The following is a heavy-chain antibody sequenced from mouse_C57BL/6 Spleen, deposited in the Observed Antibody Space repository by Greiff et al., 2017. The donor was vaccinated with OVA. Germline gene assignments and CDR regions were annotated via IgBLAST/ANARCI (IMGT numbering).Heavy chain of an antibody. V-gene: IGHV3-6*01. Sequence: EVKVEESGPGLVKPSQSLSLTCSVTGYSITSGYYWNWIRQFPGNKLEWMGYISYDGSNNYNPSLKNRISITRDTSKNQFFLKLNSVTTEDTATYYCNVPEGYFDVWGTGTTVTVSS. CDR2: ISYDGSN. D-gene: IGHD6-1*01. J-gene: IGHJ1*03. CDR3: NVPEGYFDV. CDR1: GYSITSGYY.